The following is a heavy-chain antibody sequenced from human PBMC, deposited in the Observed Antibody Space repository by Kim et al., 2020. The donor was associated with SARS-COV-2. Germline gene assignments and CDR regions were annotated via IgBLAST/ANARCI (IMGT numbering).Heavy chain of an antibody. CDR3: TSKYYYDSSGYYYADW. V-gene: IGHV4-38-2*02. D-gene: IGHD3-22*01. CDR1: GYSISSGYY. Sequence: SETLSITCTVSGYSISSGYYWGWIRQPPGKGLEWIGSIYHSGRTYYNPSLKSRVTISIDTSNNQFSLRLNSVTAADTAVYYCTSKYYYDSSGYYYADWWGQGTLVTVSS. J-gene: IGHJ4*02. CDR2: IYHSGRT.